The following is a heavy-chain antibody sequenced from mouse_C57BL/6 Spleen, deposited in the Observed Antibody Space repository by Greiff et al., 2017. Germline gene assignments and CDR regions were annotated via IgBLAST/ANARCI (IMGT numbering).Heavy chain of an antibody. CDR2: ISSGSSTI. CDR1: GFTFSDYG. CDR3: ARWLDYFDY. Sequence: EVMLVESGGGLVKPGGSLKLSFAASGFTFSDYGMHWVRQAPVKGLEWVAYISSGSSTIYYAATVKGRFTISRDNAKNTLFLQMTSLRSEDTAMYYCARWLDYFDYWGQGTTLTVSS. V-gene: IGHV5-17*01. J-gene: IGHJ2*01.